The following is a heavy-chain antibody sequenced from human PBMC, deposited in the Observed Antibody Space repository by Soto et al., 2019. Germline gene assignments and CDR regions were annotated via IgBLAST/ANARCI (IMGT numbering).Heavy chain of an antibody. D-gene: IGHD3-22*01. CDR1: GFTFSSYW. J-gene: IGHJ3*02. CDR3: ARGDDYDSSGPFSDAFDI. CDR2: IKPDGSEK. V-gene: IGHV3-7*04. Sequence: AGGSLRLSCAASGFTFSSYWMSWVRQAPGKGLEWVANIKPDGSEKWYVDSVKGRFTISRDNAKNSLYLQMNRLRVEDTAVYYCARGDDYDSSGPFSDAFDIWGQGTMVTVSS.